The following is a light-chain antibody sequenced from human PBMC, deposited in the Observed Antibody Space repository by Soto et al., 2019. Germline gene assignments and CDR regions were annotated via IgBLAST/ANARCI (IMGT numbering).Light chain of an antibody. J-gene: IGLJ1*01. CDR2: DVS. V-gene: IGLV2-14*01. CDR1: SSDVGGYNY. Sequence: QSALTQPASVSGSPGQSITISCTGTSSDVGGYNYVSWYQQHPGKAPKLMIYDVSNRPSGVSNHFSGSKSGNTASLTISGLQAEDEADYYCCSYTSSSTYVFGTGTKVTVL. CDR3: CSYTSSSTYV.